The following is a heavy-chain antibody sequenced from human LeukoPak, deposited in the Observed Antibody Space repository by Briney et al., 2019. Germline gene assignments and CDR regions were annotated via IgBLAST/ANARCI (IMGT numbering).Heavy chain of an antibody. CDR2: IYTSGST. D-gene: IGHD6-19*01. CDR3: ARESVAGDFGY. V-gene: IGHV4-4*07. Sequence: PSETLSLTCTVSGGSISRYYWSWIRQPAGKGLEWIGRIYTSGSTNYNPSLKSRVTMSVDTSKNQFSLRLTSVTAADTAVYYCARESVAGDFGYWGQGTLVTVSS. CDR1: GGSISRYY. J-gene: IGHJ4*02.